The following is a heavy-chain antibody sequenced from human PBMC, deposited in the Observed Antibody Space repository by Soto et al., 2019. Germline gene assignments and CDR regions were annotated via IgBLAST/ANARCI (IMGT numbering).Heavy chain of an antibody. V-gene: IGHV4-34*01. CDR2: IKESGFA. CDR1: NGSFSYYF. D-gene: IGHD6-19*01. CDR3: ARGKSSGPLYYFDT. Sequence: PSETLSVTCGVYNGSFSYYFWNWIRQPPGKGLEWIGEIKESGFATYNPSLKRRVTMSVDTANNQFSLKVTSVTAADTAVYYCARGKSSGPLYYFDTWGQGTLVTVSS. J-gene: IGHJ4*02.